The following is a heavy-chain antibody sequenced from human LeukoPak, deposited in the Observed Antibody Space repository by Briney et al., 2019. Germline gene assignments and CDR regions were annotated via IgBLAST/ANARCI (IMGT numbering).Heavy chain of an antibody. CDR1: GFTFSSYA. Sequence: LSGGSLRLSCAGSGFTFSSYAVSWVRQAPGQGLEWVSVISDSGDYTSYADSVRGRFTISRDNSRNTLYLQMNSLRAEDTAIYYCAKDTSIGKDFTSGVCAPFDYWGQGTLVTVSS. J-gene: IGHJ4*02. D-gene: IGHD3-3*01. CDR3: AKDTSIGKDFTSGVCAPFDY. V-gene: IGHV3-23*01. CDR2: ISDSGDYT.